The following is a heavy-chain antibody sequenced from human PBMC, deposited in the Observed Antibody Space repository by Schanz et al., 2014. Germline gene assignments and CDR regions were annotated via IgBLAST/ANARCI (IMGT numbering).Heavy chain of an antibody. J-gene: IGHJ5*02. CDR3: AKDPHSSSWYGWFDP. Sequence: VQLVESGGGVVQPGRSLKLSCVASGFPFSTYSIHWVRQAPGKGLEWVSCITGGSTTYTYYADSVRGRFTISRDNSKNTLYLPMNSLGDDDTTVYYCAKDPHSSSWYGWFDPWGQGTLVIVSS. CDR2: ITGGSTTYT. V-gene: IGHV3-21*04. D-gene: IGHD6-13*01. CDR1: GFPFSTYS.